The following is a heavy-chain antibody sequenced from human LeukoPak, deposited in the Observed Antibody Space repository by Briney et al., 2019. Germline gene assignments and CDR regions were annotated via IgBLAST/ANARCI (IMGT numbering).Heavy chain of an antibody. V-gene: IGHV1-18*01. J-gene: IGHJ6*03. CDR3: ARAGGNYYDSSGYYRLGSYYYYYMDV. CDR2: ISAYNGNT. Sequence: GASVKVSCKASGYTFTSYGISWVRQAPGQGLEWMGWISAYNGNTNYAQKLQGRVTMTTDTSTSTAYMELRSLRSDDTAVYYCARAGGNYYDSSGYYRLGSYYYYYMDVWGKGTTVTVSS. CDR1: GYTFTSYG. D-gene: IGHD3-22*01.